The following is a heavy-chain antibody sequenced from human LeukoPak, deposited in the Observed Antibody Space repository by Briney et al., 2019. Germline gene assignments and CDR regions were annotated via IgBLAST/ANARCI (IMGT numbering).Heavy chain of an antibody. CDR2: IYYSGST. V-gene: IGHV4-39*01. J-gene: IGHJ4*02. D-gene: IGHD6-19*01. CDR1: GASISSYY. CDR3: ARVDDNGWFFDY. Sequence: SETLSLTCTVSGASISSYYWSWIRQPPGKGLEWIGSIYYSGSTYYNPSLKSRVTISVDTSKNQFSLKLSSVTAADTAVYYCARVDDNGWFFDYWGQGTLVTVSS.